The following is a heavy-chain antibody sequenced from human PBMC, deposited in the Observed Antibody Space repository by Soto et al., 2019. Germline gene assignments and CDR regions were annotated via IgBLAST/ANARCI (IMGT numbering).Heavy chain of an antibody. D-gene: IGHD6-6*01. Sequence: QVQLVQSGAEVKKPGSSVKVSCKASGGSFTGHVISWVRQAPGQGLEWMGGIIPIFGTVNYAQKFQGRVTITADESTSTAYMELSSLRSEDTAVYYCARVNSIASLSYYYGMDVWGQGTTVTVSS. CDR2: IIPIFGTV. CDR1: GGSFTGHV. CDR3: ARVNSIASLSYYYGMDV. J-gene: IGHJ6*02. V-gene: IGHV1-69*01.